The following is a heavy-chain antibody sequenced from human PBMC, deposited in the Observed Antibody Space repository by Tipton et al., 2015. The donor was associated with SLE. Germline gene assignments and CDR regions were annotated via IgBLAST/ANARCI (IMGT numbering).Heavy chain of an antibody. V-gene: IGHV3-23*01. CDR3: AKPVGYSGYDSWDY. Sequence: SLRLSCAASGFTFSSYAMSWVRQAPGKGLEWVSAISGSGGSTYYADSGKGRFTISRDNSKNTLYLQMNSLRAEDTAVYYCAKPVGYSGYDSWDYWGQGTLVTVSS. D-gene: IGHD5-12*01. CDR1: GFTFSSYA. J-gene: IGHJ4*02. CDR2: ISGSGGST.